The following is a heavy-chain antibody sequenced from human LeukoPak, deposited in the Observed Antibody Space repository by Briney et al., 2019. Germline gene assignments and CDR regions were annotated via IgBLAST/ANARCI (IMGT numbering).Heavy chain of an antibody. V-gene: IGHV3-30-3*01. D-gene: IGHD1-26*01. Sequence: PGGSLRLSCAASGFTFSSYAMHWVRQAPGKGLEWVAVISYDGSNKYYADSVKGRFTISRDNSKNTLYLQMNSLRAEDTAVYYCARASHQWELRPYGMDVWGQGTTVTVSS. J-gene: IGHJ6*02. CDR3: ARASHQWELRPYGMDV. CDR1: GFTFSSYA. CDR2: ISYDGSNK.